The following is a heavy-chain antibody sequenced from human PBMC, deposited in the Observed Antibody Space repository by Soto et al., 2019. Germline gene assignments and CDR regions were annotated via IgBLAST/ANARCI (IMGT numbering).Heavy chain of an antibody. CDR3: AREGDDSSGPDAFDI. Sequence: ASVKVSCKASGYTFTDYYMHWVRQAPGQGLEWMGWINPNSGGTNYAQKFQGRVTMTRDTSISTAYMELSRLRSDDTAVYYCAREGDDSSGPDAFDIWGQGTMVTVSS. J-gene: IGHJ3*02. D-gene: IGHD3-22*01. CDR2: INPNSGGT. CDR1: GYTFTDYY. V-gene: IGHV1-2*02.